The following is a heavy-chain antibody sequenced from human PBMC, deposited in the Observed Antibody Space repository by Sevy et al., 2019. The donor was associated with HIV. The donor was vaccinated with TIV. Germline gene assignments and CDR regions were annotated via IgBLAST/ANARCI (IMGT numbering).Heavy chain of an antibody. D-gene: IGHD6-19*01. CDR2: IKSKTDGGTT. J-gene: IGHJ6*02. Sequence: GGSLRLSCAASGFTFSNAWMSWVRQAPGKGLEWVVRIKSKTDGGTTDYAAPVKGRFTISRDDSKNTLYLQMNSLKTEDTAVYYCTTIAVATYGMDVWGQGTTVTVSS. CDR3: TTIAVATYGMDV. CDR1: GFTFSNAW. V-gene: IGHV3-15*01.